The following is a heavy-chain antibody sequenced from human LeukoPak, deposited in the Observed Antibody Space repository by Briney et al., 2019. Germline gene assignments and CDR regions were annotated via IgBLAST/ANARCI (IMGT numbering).Heavy chain of an antibody. J-gene: IGHJ4*02. Sequence: SETLSLTCTVSGGSISSGGSYWSWIRQHPGKGLEWIGYIYYSGATHYNPSLKSRITISADTFKNQFSLKLSSVTAADTAVFYCVRHAPSAPYFDSWGQGSLVTVSS. CDR2: IYYSGAT. D-gene: IGHD6-13*01. CDR3: VRHAPSAPYFDS. V-gene: IGHV4-31*03. CDR1: GGSISSGGSY.